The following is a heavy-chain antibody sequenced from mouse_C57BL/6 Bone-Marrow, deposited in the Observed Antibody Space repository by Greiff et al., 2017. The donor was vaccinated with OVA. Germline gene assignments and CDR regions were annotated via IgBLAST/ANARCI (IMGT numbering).Heavy chain of an antibody. J-gene: IGHJ2*01. CDR2: ISDGGSYT. D-gene: IGHD4-1*01. V-gene: IGHV5-4*03. CDR3: AGPNWDLDY. CDR1: GFTISSYA. Sequence: EVKLVESGGGLVKPGGSLKLSCAASGFTISSYAMSWVRQTPEKRLEWVATISDGGSYTYYPDNVKGRFTISRDNAKNNLYLQMSHLKSEDTAMYYCAGPNWDLDYWGQGTTLTVSS.